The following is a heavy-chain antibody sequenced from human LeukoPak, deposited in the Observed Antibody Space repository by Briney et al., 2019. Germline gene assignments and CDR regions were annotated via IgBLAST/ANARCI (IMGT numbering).Heavy chain of an antibody. J-gene: IGHJ3*02. V-gene: IGHV3-48*02. CDR3: AREGWNRARWLQGGSVDAFDI. D-gene: IGHD5-24*01. CDR1: AFTFSSYS. CDR2: ISSSSSTI. Sequence: PGGSLRLSCAASAFTFSSYSMNWVRQAPGKGLEWVSYISSSSSTIYYADSVKGRFTISRDNAKNSLYLQMNGLRDEDTAVYYCAREGWNRARWLQGGSVDAFDIWGQGTMVTVSS.